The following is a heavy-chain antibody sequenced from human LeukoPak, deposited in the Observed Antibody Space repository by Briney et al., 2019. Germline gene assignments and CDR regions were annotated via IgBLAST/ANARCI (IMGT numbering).Heavy chain of an antibody. D-gene: IGHD6-13*01. Sequence: SQTLSLTCTVSGGSISSGSYYWSWIRQPAGKGLEWIGRIYTSGSTNYNPSLKSRVTISVDTSKNQFSLKLSSVTAADTAVYYCASGIAAAGTRVVWFDPWGQGTLVTVSS. V-gene: IGHV4-61*02. J-gene: IGHJ5*02. CDR1: GGSISSGSYY. CDR3: ASGIAAAGTRVVWFDP. CDR2: IYTSGST.